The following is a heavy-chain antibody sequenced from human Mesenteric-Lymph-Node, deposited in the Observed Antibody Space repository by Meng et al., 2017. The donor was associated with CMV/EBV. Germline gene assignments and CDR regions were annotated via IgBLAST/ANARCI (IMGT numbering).Heavy chain of an antibody. J-gene: IGHJ4*02. V-gene: IGHV4-59*01. D-gene: IGHD6-6*01. CDR2: IYHSGST. Sequence: SETLSLTCTVSNDYISSYYWTWIRQPPGKGLEWIGCIYHSGSTNYNPSLKSRVTMSIDTSKKQFSLKLTSVTAADTAVYYCARIRGSSVLDYWGQGTLVTFSS. CDR1: NDYISSYY. CDR3: ARIRGSSVLDY.